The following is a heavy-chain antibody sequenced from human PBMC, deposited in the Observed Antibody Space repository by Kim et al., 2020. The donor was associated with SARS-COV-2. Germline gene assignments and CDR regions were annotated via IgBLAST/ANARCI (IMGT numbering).Heavy chain of an antibody. Sequence: SLRSGGTMSVDASKNQFSLKLSSVTAADTAVYYCARGRPDYGVDRLHFDYWGQGTLVTVSS. D-gene: IGHD4-17*01. J-gene: IGHJ4*02. V-gene: IGHV4-59*09. CDR3: ARGRPDYGVDRLHFDY.